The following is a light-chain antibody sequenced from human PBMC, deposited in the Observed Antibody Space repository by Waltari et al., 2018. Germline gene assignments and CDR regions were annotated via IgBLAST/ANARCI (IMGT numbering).Light chain of an antibody. CDR2: DVS. V-gene: IGLV2-14*03. CDR1: SDDVGGYDY. CDR3: GSYTSSDTWI. J-gene: IGLJ2*01. Sequence: QSALTQPASVSGSPGQSITISCTGTSDDVGGYDYVSWYQHPPGQAPKLIIYDVSDRPAGGSNRFSGSRSANTASLAIAGLQAEDEAHYYCGSYTSSDTWICGGGTKLTVL.